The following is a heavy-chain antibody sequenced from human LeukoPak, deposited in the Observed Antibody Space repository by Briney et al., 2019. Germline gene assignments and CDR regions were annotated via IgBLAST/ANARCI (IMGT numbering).Heavy chain of an antibody. Sequence: GGSLRLSCAASGFSISTYRMNWVRQAPGKGLEWISYISTSGGTIYYADSVKGRFTISRDNSKNTLYLQMNSLRAEDTAVYYCARGAVTVVAATLWGQGTLVTVSS. CDR3: ARGAVTVVAATL. CDR2: ISTSGGTI. V-gene: IGHV3-48*01. J-gene: IGHJ4*02. D-gene: IGHD2-15*01. CDR1: GFSISTYR.